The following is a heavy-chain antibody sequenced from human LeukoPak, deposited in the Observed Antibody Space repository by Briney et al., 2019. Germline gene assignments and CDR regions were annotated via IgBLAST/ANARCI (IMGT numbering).Heavy chain of an antibody. CDR1: GFTFSNYA. Sequence: GGSLRLSCAASGFTFSNYAMSWVRQAPGQGLEWVAGTNGGNVRPQYADSVKGRFTISRDNSENTVYLQMNSLRPEDTAVYFCARGGGRGWYNWFDPWGQGTLVIVSS. D-gene: IGHD2-8*01. J-gene: IGHJ5*02. CDR2: TNGGNVRP. CDR3: ARGGGRGWYNWFDP. V-gene: IGHV3-23*01.